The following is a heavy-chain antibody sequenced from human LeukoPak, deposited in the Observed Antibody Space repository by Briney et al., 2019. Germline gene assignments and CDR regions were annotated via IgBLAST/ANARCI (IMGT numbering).Heavy chain of an antibody. D-gene: IGHD1-26*01. CDR1: GFTFSSYA. J-gene: IGHJ4*02. Sequence: PGGSLRLSCAASGFTFSSYAMSWVRQAPGKGLEWVSAITGSGGRTYYADSVKGRFTISRDNSKNTLYLQMNSLRAEDTVIYYCAKEYTGTFSPFPSYFDNWGQGTLVTVSS. CDR3: AKEYTGTFSPFPSYFDN. CDR2: ITGSGGRT. V-gene: IGHV3-23*01.